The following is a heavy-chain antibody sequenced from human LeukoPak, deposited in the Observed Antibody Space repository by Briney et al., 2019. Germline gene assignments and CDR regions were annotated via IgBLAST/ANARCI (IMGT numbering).Heavy chain of an antibody. J-gene: IGHJ4*02. V-gene: IGHV3-53*01. Sequence: PGGSLRLSCAASGFTVTSNYMSSVRQAPGKGLEWVSVIYSGGGTYYADSVKGRFTISRDNAKNTLYLQMNNLRAEDTAIYYCATDSYVSGSYYRLFYWGQGTLVTVSS. D-gene: IGHD3-10*01. CDR1: GFTVTSNY. CDR2: IYSGGGT. CDR3: ATDSYVSGSYYRLFY.